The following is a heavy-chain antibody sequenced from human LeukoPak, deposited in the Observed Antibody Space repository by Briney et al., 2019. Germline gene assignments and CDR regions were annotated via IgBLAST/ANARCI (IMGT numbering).Heavy chain of an antibody. CDR1: GGSISSSSYY. V-gene: IGHV4-39*01. Sequence: SETLSLTCTVSGGSISSSSYYWGWIRQPPGKGLEWIGSIYYSGSTYYNPSLKSRVTISVDTSKNQFSLKLSSVTAADTAVYYCARRGMVRGVIIARYNWFDPWGQGTLVTVSS. CDR3: ARRGMVRGVIIARYNWFDP. CDR2: IYYSGST. D-gene: IGHD3-10*01. J-gene: IGHJ5*02.